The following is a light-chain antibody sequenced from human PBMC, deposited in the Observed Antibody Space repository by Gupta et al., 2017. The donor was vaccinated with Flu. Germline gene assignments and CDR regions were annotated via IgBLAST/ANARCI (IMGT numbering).Light chain of an antibody. CDR3: QARDSTMGV. V-gene: IGLV3-1*01. Sequence: QGQTARSTGSGDNSWDKSGCWQQQKPGQFLVLVSNKNTKRASENPLRFSGSNTGNTATLTISETEAMDEDDYYCQARDSTMGVFGTGTKVTVL. J-gene: IGLJ1*01. CDR1: NSWDKS. CDR2: KNT.